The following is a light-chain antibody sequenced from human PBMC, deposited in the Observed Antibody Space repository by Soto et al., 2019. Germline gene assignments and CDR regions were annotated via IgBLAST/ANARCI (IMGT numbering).Light chain of an antibody. CDR1: SSDIGDYNY. CDR2: EVS. CDR3: TSYTSRSTNYV. V-gene: IGLV2-14*01. J-gene: IGLJ1*01. Sequence: QSALTQPASVSGSPGQSITISCTGTSSDIGDYNYVSWYQQHPGKAPKLMVYEVSNRPSGVSNRFSGSKSGNTASLTISGLQAEDEADYYCTSYTSRSTNYVFGTGTKLTVL.